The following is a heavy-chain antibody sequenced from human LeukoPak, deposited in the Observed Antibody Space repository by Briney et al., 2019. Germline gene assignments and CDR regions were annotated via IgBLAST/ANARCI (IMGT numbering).Heavy chain of an antibody. Sequence: ASETLSLTCAVYGGSFSGYYWSWIRQPPGKGLEWIGEINHSGSTNYNPSLKSRVTISVDTSKNQFSLKLSSVTAADTAVYYCARARGWYGEGDYWGPGTLVTVSS. V-gene: IGHV4-34*01. D-gene: IGHD6-19*01. CDR3: ARARGWYGEGDY. J-gene: IGHJ4*02. CDR1: GGSFSGYY. CDR2: INHSGST.